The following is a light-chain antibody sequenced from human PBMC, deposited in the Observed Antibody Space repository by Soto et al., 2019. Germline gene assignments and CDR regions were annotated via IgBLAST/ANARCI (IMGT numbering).Light chain of an antibody. CDR2: DGN. V-gene: IGLV2-23*01. CDR1: SSDVGGYNL. Sequence: QSALTQPASVSGSPGQSITISCTGTSSDVGGYNLVSWYQQQPDKAPKLMIFDGNSRPSGVSNRYSGSKFGNTASLTISGLQAEDEGDYYCCSYAGSSTLVFGTGTKLTVL. CDR3: CSYAGSSTLV. J-gene: IGLJ1*01.